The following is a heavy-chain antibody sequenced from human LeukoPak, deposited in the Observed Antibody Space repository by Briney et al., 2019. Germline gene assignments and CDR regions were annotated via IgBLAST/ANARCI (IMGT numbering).Heavy chain of an antibody. CDR1: GFTFSSYA. V-gene: IGHV3-23*01. Sequence: GGSLRLSCAASGFTFSSYAMSWVRQAPGQGLEWVSAISGSGGSTYYADSVKGRFTISRDNSKNTLYLQMNSLRAEDTAVYYCASRSIFGAHFDYWGQGTLVTVSS. CDR2: ISGSGGST. CDR3: ASRSIFGAHFDY. D-gene: IGHD3-3*01. J-gene: IGHJ4*02.